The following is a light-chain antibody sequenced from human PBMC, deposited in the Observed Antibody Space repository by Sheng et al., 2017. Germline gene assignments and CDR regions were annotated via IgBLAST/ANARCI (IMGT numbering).Light chain of an antibody. J-gene: IGLJ1*01. CDR3: TSYTNSFTYV. Sequence: QSALTQPASVSGSPGQSITISCTGTSSDIGASNYVSWYQQHPAKAPKLMIYDVSSRPSGVSTRFSGSKSGNTASLTISGVQAEDEADYYCTSYTNSFTYVFGTGTKVTVL. CDR2: DVS. V-gene: IGLV2-14*01. CDR1: SSDIGASNY.